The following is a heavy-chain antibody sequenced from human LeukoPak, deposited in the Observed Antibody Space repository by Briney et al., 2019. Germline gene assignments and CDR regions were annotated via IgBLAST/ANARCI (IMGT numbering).Heavy chain of an antibody. D-gene: IGHD3-22*01. CDR2: ISSSGSTI. J-gene: IGHJ4*02. V-gene: IGHV3-48*03. CDR3: ASAPELARYYYDSSGYRFDY. CDR1: GSTFSSYE. Sequence: GGSLRLSCAASGSTFSSYEMNWVRQAPGKGLEWVSYISSSGSTIYYADSVKGRFTISRDNAKNSLYLQMNSLRAEDTAVYYCASAPELARYYYDSSGYRFDYWGQGTLVTVSS.